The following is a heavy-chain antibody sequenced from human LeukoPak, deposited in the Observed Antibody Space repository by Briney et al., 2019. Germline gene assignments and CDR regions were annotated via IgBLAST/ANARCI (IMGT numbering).Heavy chain of an antibody. V-gene: IGHV4-59*01. CDR3: ARADEGRYYFDY. Sequence: PSETLSLTCTVSGGSISSYYWSWIRQPPGKGLEWIGYIYYSGSTNYNPSLKSRVTISVDTSKNQFSLKLSSVTAADTAVYYCARADEGRYYFDYWGQGTLVTVSS. D-gene: IGHD2-15*01. CDR2: IYYSGST. CDR1: GGSISSYY. J-gene: IGHJ4*02.